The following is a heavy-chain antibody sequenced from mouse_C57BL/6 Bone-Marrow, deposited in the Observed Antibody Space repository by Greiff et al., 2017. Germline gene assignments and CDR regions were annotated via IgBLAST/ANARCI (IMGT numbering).Heavy chain of an antibody. CDR2: IDPYDSYT. CDR1: GYTFTSYW. J-gene: IGHJ1*03. CDR3: ARWYFDV. V-gene: IGHV1-69*01. Sequence: QVQLKQPGAELVMPGASVKLSCKASGYTFTSYWMHWVKQRPGQGLEWIGEIDPYDSYTNYNQKFKGKSTLTVNKSSSTAYMQLGSLASEDSAVYYCARWYFDVWGTGTTVTVSS.